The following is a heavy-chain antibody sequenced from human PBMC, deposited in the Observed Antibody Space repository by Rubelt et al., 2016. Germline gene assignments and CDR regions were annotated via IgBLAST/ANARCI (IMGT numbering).Heavy chain of an antibody. CDR1: GYTFTGYY. Sequence: QVQLVQSGAEVKKPGASVKVSCKASGYTFTGYYMHWVRQAPGQGLEWMGWINPNSGGTNYAQKLKGRVTTTTDTPTRTAYMGLGSLRSDETAVYYCARGGGDFDYWGQGTLVTVSS. D-gene: IGHD3-16*01. V-gene: IGHV1-2*02. J-gene: IGHJ4*02. CDR2: INPNSGGT. CDR3: ARGGGDFDY.